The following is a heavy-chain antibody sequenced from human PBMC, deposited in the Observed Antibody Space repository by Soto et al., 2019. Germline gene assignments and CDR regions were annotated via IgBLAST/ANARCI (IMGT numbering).Heavy chain of an antibody. CDR2: ISYDGSNK. Sequence: PVGSLRLSCAASGFTFSSYAMHWVRQAPGKGLEWVAVISYDGSNKYYADSVKGRFTISRDNSKNTLYLQMNSLRAEDTAVYYCAREMYSSDYFVKWFEPWGQGTLVTVSS. D-gene: IGHD6-19*01. V-gene: IGHV3-30-3*01. J-gene: IGHJ5*02. CDR1: GFTFSSYA. CDR3: AREMYSSDYFVKWFEP.